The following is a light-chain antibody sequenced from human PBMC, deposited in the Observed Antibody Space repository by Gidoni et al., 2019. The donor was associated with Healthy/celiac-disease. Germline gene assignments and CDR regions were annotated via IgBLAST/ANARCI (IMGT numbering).Light chain of an antibody. Sequence: EIVLTQSPGTLSLSPGERATLSCSASQSVSSSYLAWYQQKPGQAPRLLIYGASSRATGIPDRFSGSGSGTDFTLTIRRLGPEDFAVYYCQQYGSSPRFTFGPGTKVDIK. CDR2: GAS. CDR3: QQYGSSPRFT. J-gene: IGKJ3*01. CDR1: QSVSSSY. V-gene: IGKV3-20*01.